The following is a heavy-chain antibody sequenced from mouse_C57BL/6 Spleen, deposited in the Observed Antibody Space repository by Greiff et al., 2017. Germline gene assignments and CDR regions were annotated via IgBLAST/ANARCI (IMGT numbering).Heavy chain of an antibody. J-gene: IGHJ3*01. CDR1: GFNIKDYY. V-gene: IGHV14-1*01. CDR2: IDPEDGDT. D-gene: IGHD1-1*01. Sequence: VQLQQSGAELVRPGASVKLSCTASGFNIKDYYMHWVKQRPEQGLEWIGSIDPEDGDTEYAPKFQGKATLTADTSSNTAHLQLSSLTSEDTAVYCFSPYYCGSSWFAYWGQGTLVTVSA. CDR3: SPYYCGSSWFAY.